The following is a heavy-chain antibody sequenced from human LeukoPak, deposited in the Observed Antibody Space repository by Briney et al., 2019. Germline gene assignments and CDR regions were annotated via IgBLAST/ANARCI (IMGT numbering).Heavy chain of an antibody. CDR2: IYYRGST. CDR1: SGSIRGSSYY. J-gene: IGHJ4*02. CDR3: AIGGNFDY. V-gene: IGHV4-39*01. D-gene: IGHD3-10*01. Sequence: SETLSLTCTVPSGSIRGSSYYWGWIRQPPGKGLEWIGTIYYRGSTYYNPSLKSRVTISVDTSKNQFSLKLSSVTAADTAVYYCAIGGNFDYWGQGTLVTVSS.